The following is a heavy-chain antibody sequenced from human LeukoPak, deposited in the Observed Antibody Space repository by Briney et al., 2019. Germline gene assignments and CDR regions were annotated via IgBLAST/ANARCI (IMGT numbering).Heavy chain of an antibody. D-gene: IGHD3-22*01. J-gene: IGHJ4*02. Sequence: GRSLRLSCAASGFTFSSYSMSWVRQAPGEGLDWISYINSDSSSIYYADSVKGRFTISRDNADNSLYLQMNSLRVEDTAVYYCATDDYDNTGQHYWGQGTLVTVSS. CDR2: INSDSSSI. V-gene: IGHV3-48*01. CDR1: GFTFSSYS. CDR3: ATDDYDNTGQHY.